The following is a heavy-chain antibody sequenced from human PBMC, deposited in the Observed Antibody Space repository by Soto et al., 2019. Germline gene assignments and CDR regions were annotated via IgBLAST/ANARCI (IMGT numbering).Heavy chain of an antibody. Sequence: PSETLSLTCTVSGGSISSSSYYWGWIRQPPGKGLEWIGSIYYSGSTYYNPSLKSRVTISVDTSKNQFSLKLSSVTAADTAVYYCASRRYSSGWYPRVFDYWGQGTLVTVSS. J-gene: IGHJ4*02. CDR2: IYYSGST. V-gene: IGHV4-39*01. D-gene: IGHD6-19*01. CDR3: ASRRYSSGWYPRVFDY. CDR1: GGSISSSSYY.